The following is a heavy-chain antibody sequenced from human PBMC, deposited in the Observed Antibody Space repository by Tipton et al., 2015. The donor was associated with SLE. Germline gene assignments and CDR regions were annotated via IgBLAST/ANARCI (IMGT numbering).Heavy chain of an antibody. V-gene: IGHV3-21*01. D-gene: IGHD3-22*01. CDR2: ISSSSNYI. CDR3: ARQGYDSSGYYFDY. J-gene: IGHJ4*02. CDR1: GFTFSSYS. Sequence: GSLRLSCAASGFTFSSYSMNWVRQAPGKGLEWVSSISSSSNYIYYADSVKGRFTISRDNAKNSLYLQMNSLRAEDTAVYYCARQGYDSSGYYFDYWGQGTLVTVSS.